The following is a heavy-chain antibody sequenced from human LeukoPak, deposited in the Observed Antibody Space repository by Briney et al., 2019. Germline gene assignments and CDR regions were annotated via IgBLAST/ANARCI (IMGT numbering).Heavy chain of an antibody. D-gene: IGHD5-12*01. CDR3: ARDKYSGYAARGGFDY. V-gene: IGHV1-3*01. CDR1: GYTFTSYA. CDR2: INASNGNT. J-gene: IGHJ4*02. Sequence: ASVKVSCKASGYTFTSYAMHWVRQAPGQRLEWMGWINASNGNTKYSQKFQGRVTITRDTSASTAYMELSSLRSEDTAVYYCARDKYSGYAARGGFDYWGQGTLVTVSS.